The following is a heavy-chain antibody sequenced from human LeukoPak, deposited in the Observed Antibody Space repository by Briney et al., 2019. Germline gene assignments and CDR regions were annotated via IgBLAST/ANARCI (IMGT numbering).Heavy chain of an antibody. CDR1: GYTLTSYY. J-gene: IGHJ2*01. CDR2: INPSGGST. CDR3: ARDALPQRDWYFDL. Sequence: ASVKVSFKASGYTLTSYYMHWVRQAPGQGLEWMGIINPSGGSTSYAQRFQGRVTMTRDTSTSTVYMELSSLRSEDTAVYYCARDALPQRDWYFDLWGRGTLVTVSS. V-gene: IGHV1-46*01.